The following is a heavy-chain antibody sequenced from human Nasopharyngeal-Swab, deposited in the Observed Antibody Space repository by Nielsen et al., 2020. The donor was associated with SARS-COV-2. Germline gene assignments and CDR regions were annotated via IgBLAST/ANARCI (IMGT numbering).Heavy chain of an antibody. CDR2: IWYDGSNK. CDR3: ASAPSIAVAAGYGMDV. V-gene: IGHV3-33*08. CDR1: GFTLSSYG. Sequence: GASLKISCAASGFTLSSYGMHWVRQAPGTGLEWVAVIWYDGSNKYYADSVKGRFTISRDNSKNTLYLQMNSLRAEDTAVYYCASAPSIAVAAGYGMDVWGQGTTVTVSS. J-gene: IGHJ6*02. D-gene: IGHD6-19*01.